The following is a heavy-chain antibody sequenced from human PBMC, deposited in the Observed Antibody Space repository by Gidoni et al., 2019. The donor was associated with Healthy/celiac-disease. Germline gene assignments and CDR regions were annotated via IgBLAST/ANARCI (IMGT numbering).Heavy chain of an antibody. CDR1: GGTVSSYA. CDR2: IIPIFGTA. CDR3: ARAPNMITFGGVMSTWYYFDY. Sequence: QVQLVQSGAEVKKPGSAVKVSCKASGGTVSSYAISWVGQAPGQGLEWMGGIIPIFGTANYAQKVQGRVTITADESTSTAYMELRSLRSEDTAVYYCARAPNMITFGGVMSTWYYFDYWGQGTLVTVSS. D-gene: IGHD3-16*01. J-gene: IGHJ4*02. V-gene: IGHV1-69*01.